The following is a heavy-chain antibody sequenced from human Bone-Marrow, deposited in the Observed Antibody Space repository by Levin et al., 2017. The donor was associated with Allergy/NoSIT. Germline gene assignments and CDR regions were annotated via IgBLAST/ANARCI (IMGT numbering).Heavy chain of an antibody. D-gene: IGHD2-2*02. J-gene: IGHJ6*02. CDR3: ARRGYCSSTSCDTGCYGMDG. CDR1: GGSFSGSY. Sequence: SQTLSLTCAVYGGSFSGSYWSWIRQPPGKGLEWIGEINHSGSTNYNPSLKSRVTISVDTSKNQFSLKLSSVTAADTAVYYCARRGYCSSTSCDTGCYGMDGWGQGTTVTVSS. CDR2: INHSGST. V-gene: IGHV4-34*01.